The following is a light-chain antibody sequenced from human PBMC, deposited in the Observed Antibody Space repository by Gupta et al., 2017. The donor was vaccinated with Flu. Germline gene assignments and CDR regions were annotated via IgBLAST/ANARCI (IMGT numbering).Light chain of an antibody. CDR3: QQYNNWPLG. CDR1: QSVSSN. Sequence: EIVMTQSPATLSVSPGERATHSCRASQSVSSNLAWYQQKPGQAPRLLIYGASTRATGIPARFSGSGSGTEFTLTISSLQSEDFAVYYCQQYNNWPLGFGQGTKLEIK. J-gene: IGKJ2*03. CDR2: GAS. V-gene: IGKV3-15*01.